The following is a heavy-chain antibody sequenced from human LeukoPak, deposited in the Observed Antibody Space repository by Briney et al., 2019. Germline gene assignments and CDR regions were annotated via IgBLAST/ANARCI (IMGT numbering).Heavy chain of an antibody. CDR3: ARATGDFDAFDI. D-gene: IGHD2-21*02. J-gene: IGHJ3*02. Sequence: GGSLRLSCAASGFTFSTYWMHWVRQGPGKGLVWVSRINPDGSGTSHADSVKGRFTISRDNAKNTLYLQMNSLRAEDTAVYYCARATGDFDAFDIWGQGTMVTVSS. CDR1: GFTFSTYW. CDR2: INPDGSGT. V-gene: IGHV3-74*01.